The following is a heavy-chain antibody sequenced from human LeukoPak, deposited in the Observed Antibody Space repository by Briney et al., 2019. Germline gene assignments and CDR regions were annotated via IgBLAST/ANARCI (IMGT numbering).Heavy chain of an antibody. CDR3: ARGGYYDFWSGYYFDY. J-gene: IGHJ4*02. Sequence: LSLTCTVSGGSISSYYWSWIRQPAGKGLEWVSCISSSGSTIYYADSVKGRFTISRDNAKNSLYLQMNSLRAEDTAVYYCARGGYYDFWSGYYFDYWGQGTLVTVSS. CDR1: GGSISSYY. CDR2: ISSSGSTI. D-gene: IGHD3-3*01. V-gene: IGHV3-11*04.